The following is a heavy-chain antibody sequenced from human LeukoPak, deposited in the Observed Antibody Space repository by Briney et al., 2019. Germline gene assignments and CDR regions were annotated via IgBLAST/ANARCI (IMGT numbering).Heavy chain of an antibody. V-gene: IGHV3-33*06. CDR3: AKPQQLDPYYFDY. CDR2: IWYDGSNK. J-gene: IGHJ4*02. CDR1: GFTFSSYG. Sequence: PGGSLRLSCAASGFTFSSYGMHWVRQAPGKGLEWVAVIWYDGSNKYYADSVKGRFTISRDNSKNTLYLRMNSLRAKDTAVYYCAKPQQLDPYYFDYWGQGTLVTVSS. D-gene: IGHD6-13*01.